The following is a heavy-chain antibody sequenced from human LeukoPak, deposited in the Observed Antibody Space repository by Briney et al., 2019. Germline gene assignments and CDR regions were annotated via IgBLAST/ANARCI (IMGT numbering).Heavy chain of an antibody. CDR2: IKQDGSEK. Sequence: QAGGSLRLSCAASGFTFSSYWMSWVRQAPGKGLEWVANIKQDGSEKYYVDSVKGRFTISRDNAKNSLYLQMNSLRAEDTAVYYCARDSAAYGFGESYDYWGQGTLVTVSS. CDR3: ARDSAAYGFGESYDY. D-gene: IGHD3-10*01. CDR1: GFTFSSYW. J-gene: IGHJ4*02. V-gene: IGHV3-7*01.